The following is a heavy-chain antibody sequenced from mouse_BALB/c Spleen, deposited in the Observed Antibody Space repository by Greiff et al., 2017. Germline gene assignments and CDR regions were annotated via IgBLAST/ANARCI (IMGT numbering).Heavy chain of an antibody. CDR2: INPSSGYT. V-gene: IGHV1-4*01. CDR3: ARGERDAMDY. CDR1: GYTFTSYT. Sequence: QVQLKQSGAELARPGASVKMSCKASGYTFTSYTMHWVKQRPGQGLEWIGYINPSSGYTNYNQKFKDKATLTADKSSSTAYMQLSSLTSEDSAVYYCARGERDAMDYWGQGTSVTVSS. J-gene: IGHJ4*01.